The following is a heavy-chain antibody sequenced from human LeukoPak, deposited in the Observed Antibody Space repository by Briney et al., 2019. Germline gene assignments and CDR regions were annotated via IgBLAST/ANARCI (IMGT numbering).Heavy chain of an antibody. Sequence: SETLTLTCAVCGWSFSGYYWSWVRQPPGKGLEWIGENNHSGSTTYNPALKSRVTISVATSTHQFSLMLSSASAADTAVYYCARGHRDGKTGTHWFDPWGQGTLVTVSS. CDR3: ARGHRDGKTGTHWFDP. CDR2: NNHSGST. V-gene: IGHV4-34*01. CDR1: GWSFSGYY. J-gene: IGHJ5*02. D-gene: IGHD1-7*01.